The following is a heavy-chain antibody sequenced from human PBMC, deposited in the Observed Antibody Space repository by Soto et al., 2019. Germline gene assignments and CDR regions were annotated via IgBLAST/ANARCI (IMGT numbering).Heavy chain of an antibody. J-gene: IGHJ6*02. V-gene: IGHV4-30-4*01. CDR3: ARDAGYCNSVSCYPYNMDV. CDR2: IYYSGNT. Sequence: SETLSLTCTVSGESISSGDHYWSWFRQSPGDGLEWIGFIYYSGNTYYNPSLKSRVSMSVDTSNNQFSLKLNSVTAADTAVYYCARDAGYCNSVSCYPYNMDVWGQGTTVTV. CDR1: GESISSGDHY. D-gene: IGHD2-15*01.